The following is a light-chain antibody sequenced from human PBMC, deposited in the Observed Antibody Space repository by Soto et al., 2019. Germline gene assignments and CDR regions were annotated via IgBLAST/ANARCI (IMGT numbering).Light chain of an antibody. CDR1: RSNIGNNY. CDR3: EAWDSSLSAGV. Sequence: QSVLTQPPSVSAAPGQKVTVSCSGSRSNIGNNYVSWYQHLPGTAPKLLIYDNDKRPSGIPDRFSASKSGTSATLGITGLQTGDEADYYCEAWDSSLSAGVFGGWTKLTVL. V-gene: IGLV1-51*01. J-gene: IGLJ3*02. CDR2: DND.